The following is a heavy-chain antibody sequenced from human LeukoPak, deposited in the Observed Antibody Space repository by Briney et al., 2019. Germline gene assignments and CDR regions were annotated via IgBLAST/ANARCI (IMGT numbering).Heavy chain of an antibody. CDR3: ARSNSGPDY. CDR1: GFTFSSHW. D-gene: IGHD4-23*01. Sequence: GGSLRLSCSASGFTFSSHWMNRVRQAPGKGLEWVAIINKDGSEKNYVGSVKGRFTISKDNAKNSLYLQMNSLRAEDTAMYYCARSNSGPDYWGQGTLVIVPS. CDR2: INKDGSEK. J-gene: IGHJ4*02. V-gene: IGHV3-7*01.